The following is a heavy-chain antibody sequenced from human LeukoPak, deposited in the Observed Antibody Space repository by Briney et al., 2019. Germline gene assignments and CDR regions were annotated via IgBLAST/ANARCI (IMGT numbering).Heavy chain of an antibody. J-gene: IGHJ6*04. CDR1: GFTFSSYG. D-gene: IGHD2-2*01. CDR3: ARGEDIVVVPAATTYYYYGMDV. Sequence: GGSLRLSCAASGFTFSSYGMHWVRQAPGKGLEGVAVIWYDGSNKYYADSVKGRFTISRDNSKNTLYLQMNSLRAEDTAVYYCARGEDIVVVPAATTYYYYGMDVWGKGTTVTVPS. CDR2: IWYDGSNK. V-gene: IGHV3-33*01.